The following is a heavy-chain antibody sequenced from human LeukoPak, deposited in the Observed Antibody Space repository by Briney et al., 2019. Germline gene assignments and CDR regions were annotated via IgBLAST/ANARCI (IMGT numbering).Heavy chain of an antibody. CDR3: AKSPPARQCQYFLVY. CDR2: ISGSSGTT. V-gene: IGHV3-23*01. CDR1: VHLYNIYH. J-gene: IGHJ4*02. Sequence: GGSQRLPCIPSVHLYNIYHTRCARQAPGKGLEWVSSISGSSGTTYYADSVKGRFTISRDNSKNTLYLQMNSLRAEHTAIYFLAKSPPARQCQYFLVYCGQGTLVTVSS. D-gene: IGHD2/OR15-2a*01.